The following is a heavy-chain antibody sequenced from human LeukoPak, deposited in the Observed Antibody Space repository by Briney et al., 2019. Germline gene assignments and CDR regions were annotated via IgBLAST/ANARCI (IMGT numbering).Heavy chain of an antibody. Sequence: PSETLSLTCTVSGGSISDFYWTWIRRPPGKGLEWVGHIYYSGSATYNPSLKSRLTISIDTSHSHFSLKLTSVTAADTAMYFCARSGTHAFDIWGQGTLVTVSS. CDR3: ARSGTHAFDI. V-gene: IGHV4-59*01. CDR1: GGSISDFY. J-gene: IGHJ3*02. CDR2: IYYSGSA.